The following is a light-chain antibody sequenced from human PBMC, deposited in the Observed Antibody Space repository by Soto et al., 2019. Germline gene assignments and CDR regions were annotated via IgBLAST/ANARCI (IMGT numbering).Light chain of an antibody. CDR1: QSVSSSY. J-gene: IGKJ2*01. Sequence: EMGLTQSPGTLSLSPGETATLSSRASQSVSSSYLAWYQQKPGQAPRLLIYGASSRATGIPHRFIGSGSGTDFTLPITRLEPAAFAVYYCQSYGCSPSTFGQGNKLE. V-gene: IGKV3-20*01. CDR2: GAS. CDR3: QSYGCSPST.